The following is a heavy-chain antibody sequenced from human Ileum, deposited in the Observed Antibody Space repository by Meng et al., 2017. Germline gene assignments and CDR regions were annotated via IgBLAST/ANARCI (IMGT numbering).Heavy chain of an antibody. CDR1: GGSVSTSDYQ. V-gene: IGHV4-61*08. Sequence: QVQLQESGPGLVRPSETLSLICTVSGGSVSTSDYQWGWIRQPPGKGLEWIGYAGTNYNPSLKSRVTISVDTSKRQFSLKLTSVTAADTAVYYCARDHWGSLDYWGQGILVTVFS. D-gene: IGHD7-27*01. CDR3: ARDHWGSLDY. J-gene: IGHJ4*02. CDR2: AGT.